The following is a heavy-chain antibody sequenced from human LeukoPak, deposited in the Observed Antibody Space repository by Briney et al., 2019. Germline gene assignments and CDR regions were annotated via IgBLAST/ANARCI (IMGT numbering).Heavy chain of an antibody. CDR3: ARSLDGYCSGGSCLSYYFDY. D-gene: IGHD2-15*01. CDR1: GFTFSSYA. J-gene: IGHJ4*02. V-gene: IGHV3-7*01. Sequence: GGSLRLSCAASGFTFSSYAMSWVRQAPGKGLEWVANIKQDGSEKYYVDSVKGRFTISRDNAKNSLYLQMNSLRAEDTAVYYCARSLDGYCSGGSCLSYYFDYWGQGTLVTVSS. CDR2: IKQDGSEK.